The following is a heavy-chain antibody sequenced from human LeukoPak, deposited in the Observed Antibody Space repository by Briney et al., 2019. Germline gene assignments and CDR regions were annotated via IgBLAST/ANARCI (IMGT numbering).Heavy chain of an antibody. CDR1: GGSFSGYY. CDR3: ARERSSYYDILTGYSGYYFDY. CDR2: IYTSGST. D-gene: IGHD3-9*01. Sequence: PSETLSLTCAVYGGSFSGYYWSWIRQPAGKGLEWIGRIYTSGSTNYNPSLKSRVTMSVDTSKNQFSLKLSSVTAADTAVYYCARERSSYYDILTGYSGYYFDYWGQGTLVTVSS. J-gene: IGHJ4*02. V-gene: IGHV4-4*07.